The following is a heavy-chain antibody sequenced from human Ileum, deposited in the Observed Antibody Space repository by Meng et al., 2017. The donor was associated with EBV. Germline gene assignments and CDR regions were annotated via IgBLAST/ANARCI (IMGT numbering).Heavy chain of an antibody. D-gene: IGHD3-10*01. V-gene: IGHV1-69*06. CDR2: INPYLGAP. CDR3: AIWTGADY. CDR1: GSRVSVYR. Sequence: MQLVQSAPSVKNLSAPVQVSRKSTGSRVSVYRITRARHAPVQRVWWMGGINPYLGAPKHDRKFQDRLTITEDKSTITSNMELHSLTSKDTAVYFCAIWTGADYWLQGTLVTVSS. J-gene: IGHJ4*02.